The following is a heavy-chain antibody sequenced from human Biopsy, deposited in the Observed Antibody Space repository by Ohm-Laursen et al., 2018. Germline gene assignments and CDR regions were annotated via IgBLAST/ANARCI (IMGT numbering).Heavy chain of an antibody. Sequence: ASVKASCKTSGYTFINYDIHWVRQASGQGLEWMGWMNPKSGDTGYAHKFQGRVTMARNASISTANMEMSSLRSEDAAVYYCARGRLSGTRRALDIWGQGTMVTVSS. J-gene: IGHJ3*02. D-gene: IGHD1-7*01. CDR3: ARGRLSGTRRALDI. CDR2: MNPKSGDT. V-gene: IGHV1-8*01. CDR1: GYTFINYD.